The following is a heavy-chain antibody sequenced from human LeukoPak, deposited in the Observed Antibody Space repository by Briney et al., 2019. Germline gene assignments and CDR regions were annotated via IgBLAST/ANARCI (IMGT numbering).Heavy chain of an antibody. CDR2: ISIDNTYI. J-gene: IGHJ3*02. CDR1: GFSFSGSS. Sequence: GGSLRLSCAASGFSFSGSSMDWVRQAPGKGLEWVSSISIDNTYIYYADSVKGRFTISRDNAKDSLYLQMNSLRAEDTAVYYCARDFKPWAFDIWGQGTMVTVSS. CDR3: ARDFKPWAFDI. V-gene: IGHV3-21*01.